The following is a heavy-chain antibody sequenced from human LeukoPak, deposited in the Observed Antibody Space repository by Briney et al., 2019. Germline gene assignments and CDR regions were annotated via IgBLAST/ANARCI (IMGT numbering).Heavy chain of an antibody. V-gene: IGHV1-18*01. CDR2: ISAYNGNT. J-gene: IGHJ3*02. D-gene: IGHD1-26*01. CDR3: ARGGRGYSGSYAFDI. CDR1: GYTFTSYG. Sequence: ASVKVSCKASGYTFTSYGISWVRQTPGQGREWMGWISAYNGNTNYAQKLQGRVTMTTDTSTSTAYMELRSLRSDDTAVYYCARGGRGYSGSYAFDIWGQGTMVTVSS.